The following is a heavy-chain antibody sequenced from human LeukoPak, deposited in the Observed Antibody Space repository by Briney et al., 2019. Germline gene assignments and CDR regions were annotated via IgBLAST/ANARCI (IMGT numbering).Heavy chain of an antibody. CDR1: GFTFSSYA. J-gene: IGHJ4*02. CDR2: ISGSGGST. V-gene: IGHV3-23*01. CDR3: AKIVDPSRTREGFDY. D-gene: IGHD3-16*02. Sequence: QTGGSLRLSCAASGFTFSSYAMSWVRQAPGKGLEWVSAISGSGGSTYYADSVKGRFTISRDNSKNTLYLQMNSLRAEDTAVYYCAKIVDPSRTREGFDYWGQGTLVTVSS.